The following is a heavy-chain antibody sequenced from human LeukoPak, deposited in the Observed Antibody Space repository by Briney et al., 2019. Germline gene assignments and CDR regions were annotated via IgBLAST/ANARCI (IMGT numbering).Heavy chain of an antibody. CDR3: AKGGSIAAAGLYYFDY. D-gene: IGHD6-13*01. V-gene: IGHV3-23*01. CDR1: GFTFSSYA. CDR2: ISGSGGST. J-gene: IGHJ4*02. Sequence: GSLRLSCAASGFTFSSYAMSWVRQAPGKGLEWVSGISGSGGSTYYADSVKGRFTISRDNSKNTLYLQMNSLRAEDTAVYYCAKGGSIAAAGLYYFDYWGQGTLVTVSS.